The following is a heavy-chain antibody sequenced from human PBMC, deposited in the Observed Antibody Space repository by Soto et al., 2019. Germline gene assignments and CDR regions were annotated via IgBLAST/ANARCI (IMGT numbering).Heavy chain of an antibody. CDR3: ARYYYDSSGYLDY. CDR1: GGSIRSYY. CDR2: IYYSGST. Sequence: PSETLSLTCTVSGGSIRSYYWSWIRQPPGKRLEWIGYIYYSGSTYYNPSLKSRVTISVDTSKNQFSLKLSSVTAADTAVYYCARYYYDSSGYLDYWGQGTLVTVSS. V-gene: IGHV4-59*06. J-gene: IGHJ4*02. D-gene: IGHD3-22*01.